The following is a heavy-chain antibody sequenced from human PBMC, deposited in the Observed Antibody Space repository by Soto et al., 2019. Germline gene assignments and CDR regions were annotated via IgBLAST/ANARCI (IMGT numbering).Heavy chain of an antibody. V-gene: IGHV3-33*01. Sequence: GGSLRLSCASSGFNFSSYCMHLVRQAPGKGLEWVAVIWYDGSNKYYADSVKGRFTISRDNSKNTLYLQMNSLRAEDTAVYYCARDFAKSYYYGMDVWGQGTTVTVSS. CDR3: ARDFAKSYYYGMDV. J-gene: IGHJ6*02. CDR1: GFNFSSYC. CDR2: IWYDGSNK.